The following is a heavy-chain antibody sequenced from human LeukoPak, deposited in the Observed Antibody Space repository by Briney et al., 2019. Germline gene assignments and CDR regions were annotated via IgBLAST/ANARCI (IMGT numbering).Heavy chain of an antibody. CDR2: ITTGSSYI. V-gene: IGHV3-21*06. D-gene: IGHD1-1*01. J-gene: IGHJ6*03. CDR3: ARVEATTARSYYYYYMDV. CDR1: GFSFTSYA. Sequence: GGSLRLSCSASGFSFTSYAMNWGRQAPGKGLEWVSSITTGSSYIYYADSVRGRFSVSRDNAKNSLYLEMNSLRAEDTAVYYCARVEATTARSYYYYYMDVWGKGTTVTVSS.